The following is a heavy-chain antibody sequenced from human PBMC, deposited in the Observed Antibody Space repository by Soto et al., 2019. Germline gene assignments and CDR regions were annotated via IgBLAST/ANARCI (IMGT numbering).Heavy chain of an antibody. D-gene: IGHD1-7*01. Sequence: GGSLRLSCAASWFTFSTYALSWVRQAPGKGLEWVSAISANGQGIYYADSVRGRFTISRDNSKNTIFLHMDSLRAEDTAVYYCAKDRNYPRDQFHYWGQGTLVTVSS. J-gene: IGHJ4*02. CDR2: ISANGQGI. CDR3: AKDRNYPRDQFHY. CDR1: WFTFSTYA. V-gene: IGHV3-23*01.